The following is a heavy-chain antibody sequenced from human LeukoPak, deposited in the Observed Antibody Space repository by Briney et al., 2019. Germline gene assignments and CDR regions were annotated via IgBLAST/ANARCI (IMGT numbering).Heavy chain of an antibody. CDR2: ISSSSSTI. J-gene: IGHJ4*02. V-gene: IGHV3-48*01. D-gene: IGHD3-22*01. Sequence: GGSLRLSCAASGFTFSSYSMNWVRQAPGKGLEWVSYISSSSSTIYYADSVKGRFTISRDNAKNSLYLQMNSLRAEDTAVYYCAKDSRDYYIDYWGQGTLVTVSS. CDR1: GFTFSSYS. CDR3: AKDSRDYYIDY.